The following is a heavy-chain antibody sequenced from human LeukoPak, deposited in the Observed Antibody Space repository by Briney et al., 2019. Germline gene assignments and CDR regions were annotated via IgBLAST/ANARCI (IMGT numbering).Heavy chain of an antibody. Sequence: SVKVSCKAPGGTFSSYAISWVRQAPGQGLEWVGRILPKFDIPNYALKFQGRVTINADKSTSTAYMQLSDLRSEDTAVYYCARERYSKLSLVEAFDIWGQGTKVTVSS. CDR3: ARERYSKLSLVEAFDI. CDR2: ILPKFDIP. D-gene: IGHD6-13*01. V-gene: IGHV1-69*10. J-gene: IGHJ3*02. CDR1: GGTFSSYA.